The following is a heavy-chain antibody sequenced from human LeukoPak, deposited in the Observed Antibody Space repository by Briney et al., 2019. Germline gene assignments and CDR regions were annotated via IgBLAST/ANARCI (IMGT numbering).Heavy chain of an antibody. CDR1: GGSINSYY. J-gene: IGHJ4*02. CDR2: IYYSGST. CDR3: ARDHVVRGVYSI. V-gene: IGHV4-59*12. D-gene: IGHD3-10*01. Sequence: SETLSLTCTVSGGSINSYYWSWIRQPPGKGLEWIGYIYYSGSTNYNPSLKSRVTISVDTSKNQFSLNLTSVTAADTAVYYCARDHVVRGVYSIWGQGTLVTVSS.